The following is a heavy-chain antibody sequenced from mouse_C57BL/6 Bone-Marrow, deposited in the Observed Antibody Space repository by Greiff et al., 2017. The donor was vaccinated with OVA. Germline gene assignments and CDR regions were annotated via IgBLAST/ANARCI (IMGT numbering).Heavy chain of an antibody. Sequence: VQLKESGAELVKPGASVKLSCTASGFNIKDYYMHWVKQRTEQGLEWIGRIDPEDGETKYAPKFQGKATITADTSSNTAYLQLSSLTSADTAVDDCARRATIVAENWGEGRTRTVSS. V-gene: IGHV14-2*01. D-gene: IGHD1-1*01. J-gene: IGHJ2*01. CDR1: GFNIKDYY. CDR3: ARRATIVAEN. CDR2: IDPEDGET.